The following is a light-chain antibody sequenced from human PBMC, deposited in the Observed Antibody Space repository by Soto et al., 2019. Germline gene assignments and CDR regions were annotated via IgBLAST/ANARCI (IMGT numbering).Light chain of an antibody. CDR1: QSISNY. CDR2: AAS. CDR3: QQSYSAPIT. Sequence: DIQMTQSPSSLSASVGDRFIITCLASQSISNYLNWYQQKPGKAPKLLIFAASSLQSGVPSRFSGSGSGTNFTLTISSLQPEDFAAYYCQQSYSAPITFGQGTRLEI. V-gene: IGKV1-39*01. J-gene: IGKJ5*01.